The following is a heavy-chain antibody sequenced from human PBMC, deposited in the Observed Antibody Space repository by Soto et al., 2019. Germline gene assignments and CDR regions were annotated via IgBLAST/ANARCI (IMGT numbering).Heavy chain of an antibody. Sequence: QVQLVQSGAEVKKPGASVKVSCKASGYTFTGYYMHWVRQAPGQGLEWMGWINPNSGGTNYAQKFQGRVTMTRDTSISTAYMELSRLRSDDTAVYYCAETGAYYCGSGPFDYWGQGTLVTVSS. CDR3: AETGAYYCGSGPFDY. CDR2: INPNSGGT. V-gene: IGHV1-2*02. D-gene: IGHD3-10*01. J-gene: IGHJ4*02. CDR1: GYTFTGYY.